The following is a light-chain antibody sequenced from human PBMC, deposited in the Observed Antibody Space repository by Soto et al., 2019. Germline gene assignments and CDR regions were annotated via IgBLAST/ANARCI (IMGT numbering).Light chain of an antibody. V-gene: IGLV1-47*01. CDR2: RND. J-gene: IGLJ1*01. CDR3: AAWDDSLSGFFV. CDR1: SSNIKSNY. Sequence: QSVLTQPPSASGTPGQRVTISCSGSSSNIKSNYVYWYQHLPGAAPKLLIYRNDQRPSGVPDRFSGSKSGTSASLAISGLRSEDEADYYCAAWDDSLSGFFVFGTGTKVT.